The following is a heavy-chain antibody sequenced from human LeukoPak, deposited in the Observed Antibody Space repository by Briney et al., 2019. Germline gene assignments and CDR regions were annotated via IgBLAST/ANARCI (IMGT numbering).Heavy chain of an antibody. CDR3: AKDGDRTGMDV. J-gene: IGHJ6*02. CDR1: GFTFDDYA. Sequence: PGGSLRLSCAASGFTFDDYAMHWVRQAPGKGLEWVSGISWNSGSIGYADSVKGRFTISRDNAKNSLNSLRAEDTALYYCAKDGDRTGMDVWGQGTTVTVSS. CDR2: ISWNSGSI. V-gene: IGHV3-9*01. D-gene: IGHD3-10*01.